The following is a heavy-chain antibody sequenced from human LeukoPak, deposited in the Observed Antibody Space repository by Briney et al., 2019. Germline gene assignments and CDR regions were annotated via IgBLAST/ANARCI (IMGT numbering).Heavy chain of an antibody. J-gene: IGHJ6*03. D-gene: IGHD6-19*01. CDR2: ISSSSSYI. Sequence: GGSLRLSCAASGFTFSSYSMNWVRQAPGKGLEWVSSISSSSSYIYYADSAKGRFTISRDNAKNSLYLQMNSLRAEDTAVYYCARVVAVAGIGRENYYYYMDVWGKGTTVTVSS. CDR1: GFTFSSYS. CDR3: ARVVAVAGIGRENYYYYMDV. V-gene: IGHV3-21*01.